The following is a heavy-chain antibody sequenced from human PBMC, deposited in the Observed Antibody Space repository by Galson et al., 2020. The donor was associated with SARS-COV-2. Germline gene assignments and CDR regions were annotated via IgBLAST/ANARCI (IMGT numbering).Heavy chain of an antibody. CDR1: GFTFSSYG. Sequence: GESLKISCEASGFTFSSYGMHWVRQAPGKGLEWVAVIWYDGSNKYYTDSVKGRFTISRDNSKNTLYLQMNSLRAEDTAVYYCARDRAQLVVAYYFDYWGQGTLVTVSS. J-gene: IGHJ4*02. CDR3: ARDRAQLVVAYYFDY. V-gene: IGHV3-33*01. CDR2: IWYDGSNK. D-gene: IGHD6-13*01.